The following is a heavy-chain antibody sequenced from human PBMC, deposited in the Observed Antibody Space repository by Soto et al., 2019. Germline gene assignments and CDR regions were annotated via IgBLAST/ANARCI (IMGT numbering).Heavy chain of an antibody. CDR2: INHSGST. Sequence: QVQLQQWGAGLLKPSETLSLTCAVYGGSFSGYYWSWIRQPPGKGLEWIGEINHSGSTNYNPSLRSRVTISVDTCKRQLSLKMSSVTAADTAVYYCARGGTGSSSLYYYYYIDVWGKGTTVTVSS. CDR1: GGSFSGYY. D-gene: IGHD6-6*01. V-gene: IGHV4-34*01. J-gene: IGHJ6*03. CDR3: ARGGTGSSSLYYYYYIDV.